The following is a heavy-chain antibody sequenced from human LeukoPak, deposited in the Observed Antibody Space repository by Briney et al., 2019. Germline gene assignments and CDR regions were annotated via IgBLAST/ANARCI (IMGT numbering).Heavy chain of an antibody. V-gene: IGHV3-23*01. J-gene: IGHJ4*02. Sequence: PGGSLRLSRAASGFTFSSYAMSWVRQAPGKGLEWVSAISGSGGSTYYADSVKGRFTISRDNSKNTLYLQMNSLRAEDTAVYYCAKAGPIGYCSSTSCYEGGTFDYWGQGTLVTVSS. D-gene: IGHD2-2*01. CDR1: GFTFSSYA. CDR3: AKAGPIGYCSSTSCYEGGTFDY. CDR2: ISGSGGST.